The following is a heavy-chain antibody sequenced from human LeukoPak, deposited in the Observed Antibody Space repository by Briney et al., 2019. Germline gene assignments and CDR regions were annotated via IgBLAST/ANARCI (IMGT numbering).Heavy chain of an antibody. D-gene: IGHD3-9*01. J-gene: IGHJ4*02. Sequence: GGSLKLSCAASGFTVSNNYMSWVRQTPGKGLEWVSVIYVGGSAYYADSVKGRFTISGDSSKNTLYLQMNSLRAEDTAVYYCARLKIDGTHFDYWGQGTLVTVSS. V-gene: IGHV3-53*01. CDR2: IYVGGSA. CDR3: ARLKIDGTHFDY. CDR1: GFTVSNNY.